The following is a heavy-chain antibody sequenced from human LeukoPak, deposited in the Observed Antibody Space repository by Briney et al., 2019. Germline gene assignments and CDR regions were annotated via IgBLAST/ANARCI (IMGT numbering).Heavy chain of an antibody. CDR1: GFSVSLYS. J-gene: IGHJ4*02. CDR3: ARDGPPTGAGDFDY. Sequence: GGSLRLSCAASGFSVSLYSMGWVRQAPGQGLEWVSYIGSTAIYADSVRGRFTISRDSVENSLFLQMNNLRAEDTAVYYCARDGPPTGAGDFDYWGRGTLVTVSS. D-gene: IGHD2-8*02. V-gene: IGHV3-48*01. CDR2: IGSTAI.